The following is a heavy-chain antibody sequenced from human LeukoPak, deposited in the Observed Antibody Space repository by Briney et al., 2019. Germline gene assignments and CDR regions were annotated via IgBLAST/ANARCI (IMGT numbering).Heavy chain of an antibody. Sequence: SETLSLTCTVSGGSISSYYWSWIRQPPGKGLEWIGYIYYSGSTNYNPSLKSRVTISVDTSKNQFPLKLSSVTAADTAVYYCARVSVVTRSWYFDLWGRGTLVTVSS. D-gene: IGHD4-23*01. CDR1: GGSISSYY. CDR3: ARVSVVTRSWYFDL. CDR2: IYYSGST. V-gene: IGHV4-59*01. J-gene: IGHJ2*01.